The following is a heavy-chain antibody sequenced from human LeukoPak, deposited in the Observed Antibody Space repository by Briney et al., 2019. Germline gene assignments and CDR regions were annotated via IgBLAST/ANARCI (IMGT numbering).Heavy chain of an antibody. V-gene: IGHV3-48*03. CDR3: AELGITMIGGV. CDR1: GFTFSSYE. J-gene: IGHJ3*01. Sequence: GGSLRLSCAASGFTFSSYEMNWVRQAPGKGLEWVSYISSSGSTIYYADSVKGRFTISRDNAKNSLYLQMNSLRAEDTAVYYCAELGITMIGGVWGQGTMVTVSS. CDR2: ISSSGSTI. D-gene: IGHD3-10*02.